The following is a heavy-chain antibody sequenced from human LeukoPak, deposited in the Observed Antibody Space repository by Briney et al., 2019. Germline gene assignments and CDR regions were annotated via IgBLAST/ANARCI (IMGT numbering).Heavy chain of an antibody. V-gene: IGHV3-21*04. CDR3: AKDSGINGYYPFDS. J-gene: IGHJ4*02. D-gene: IGHD5-18*01. CDR1: GFTFSSYS. CDR2: ISSSSSYI. Sequence: MPGGSLRLSCAASGFTFSSYSMNWVRPAPGKGPEWVSSISSSSSYIYYADSVKGRFTISRDNAKNTLYLQMNSLRAEDTAIYYCAKDSGINGYYPFDSWGQGTLVTVSS.